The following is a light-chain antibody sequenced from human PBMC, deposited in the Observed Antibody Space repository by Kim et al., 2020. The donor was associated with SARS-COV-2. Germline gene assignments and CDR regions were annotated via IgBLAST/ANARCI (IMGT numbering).Light chain of an antibody. CDR1: GVSSTY. CDR2: GAS. CDR3: QQYGTSPLT. J-gene: IGKJ4*01. V-gene: IGKV3-20*01. Sequence: SERATRHGQGQQGVSSTYLAWYQQKAGQPPRLLIYGASSRATGIPDRFSGSWSGTDFTLTISRLEPEDLAVYYCQQYGTSPLTFGGGTKLEI.